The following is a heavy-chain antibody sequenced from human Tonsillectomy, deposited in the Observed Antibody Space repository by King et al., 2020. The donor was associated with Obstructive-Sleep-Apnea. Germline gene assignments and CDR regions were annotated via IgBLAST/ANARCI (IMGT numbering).Heavy chain of an antibody. J-gene: IGHJ6*02. Sequence: VQLVESGGGVVQPGRSLRLSCAASGFSFNTYAMHWVRQAPGKGLEWVAVISYDGTNESYADSAKGRFTISRDNSKNTLYLQMNSLRAEDTAVYYCATDPELWFGSMDVWGQGTTVTVSS. V-gene: IGHV3-30*03. CDR3: ATDPELWFGSMDV. CDR2: ISYDGTNE. CDR1: GFSFNTYA. D-gene: IGHD3-10*01.